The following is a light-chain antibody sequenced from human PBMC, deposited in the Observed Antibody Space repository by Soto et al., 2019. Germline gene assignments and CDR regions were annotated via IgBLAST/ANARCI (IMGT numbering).Light chain of an antibody. Sequence: QSALTQPPSASGTPGQRVTISCSGSSSNIGSNHVYWYQQVPGAAPKLLIYRNNQRPSGVPDRFSGSKSGTSASLAISGLRSEDEADYYCAAWDDSLGEVFGTGTKVTVL. V-gene: IGLV1-47*01. CDR1: SSNIGSNH. CDR3: AAWDDSLGEV. CDR2: RNN. J-gene: IGLJ1*01.